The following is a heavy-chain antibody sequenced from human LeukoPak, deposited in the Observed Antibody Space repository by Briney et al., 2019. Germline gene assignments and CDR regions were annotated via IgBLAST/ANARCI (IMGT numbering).Heavy chain of an antibody. V-gene: IGHV3-74*01. J-gene: IGHJ4*02. D-gene: IGHD2-15*01. Sequence: GGSLRLSCAASGFTFSSHWMHWVRQAPGKGLVWVPGIKTDGNDTAYEDSVKGRFTISRDNAKNTLYLQMNSLSAEDTAVYYCARDKDPTVFDYWGQGTLVTVSS. CDR3: ARDKDPTVFDY. CDR2: IKTDGNDT. CDR1: GFTFSSHW.